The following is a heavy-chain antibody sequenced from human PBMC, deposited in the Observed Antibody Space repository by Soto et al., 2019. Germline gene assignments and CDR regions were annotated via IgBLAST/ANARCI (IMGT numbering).Heavy chain of an antibody. J-gene: IGHJ5*02. CDR1: GGTFSSYT. Sequence: SVKVSRKASGGTFSSYTISWGRQAPGQGLEWMGRIIPILGIANYAQKFQGRVTITADKSTSTAYMELSSLRSEDTAVYYCAREVRGWFDPWGQGTLVTVSS. CDR2: IIPILGIA. CDR3: AREVRGWFDP. V-gene: IGHV1-69*04.